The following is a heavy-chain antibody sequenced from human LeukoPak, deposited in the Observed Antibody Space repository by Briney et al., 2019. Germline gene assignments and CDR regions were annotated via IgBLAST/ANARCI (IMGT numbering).Heavy chain of an antibody. Sequence: SETLSLTCSVSGGSISSSSYYWGWIRQPPGKGLEWIGSISYSGSTYYSPSLKSRVSMSVDTSKKQFSLNLRSVTAADTAVYYCPRHLSSSWYADYWGQGALVTVSS. V-gene: IGHV4-39*01. J-gene: IGHJ4*02. D-gene: IGHD6-13*01. CDR3: PRHLSSSWYADY. CDR1: GGSISSSSYY. CDR2: ISYSGST.